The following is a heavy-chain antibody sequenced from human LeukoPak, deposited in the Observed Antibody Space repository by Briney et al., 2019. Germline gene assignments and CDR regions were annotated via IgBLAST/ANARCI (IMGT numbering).Heavy chain of an antibody. J-gene: IGHJ4*02. CDR2: ISDSGGRT. V-gene: IGHV3-23*01. D-gene: IGHD3-22*01. CDR1: GLTLSNYG. Sequence: PGGSLRLSCAVSGLTLSNYGMRWVRQARGKGREWVAGISDSGGRTNYADSVKGRFTISRDNPNNTLYLQMNSLRAEDTAVYFCAKRGVVIRVILVGFHKEAYYFDSWGQGALVTVSS. CDR3: AKRGVVIRVILVGFHKEAYYFDS.